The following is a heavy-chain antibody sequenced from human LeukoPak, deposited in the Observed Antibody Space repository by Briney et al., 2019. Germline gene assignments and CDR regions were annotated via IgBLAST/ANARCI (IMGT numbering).Heavy chain of an antibody. D-gene: IGHD6-6*01. CDR2: LYYSGST. Sequence: SETLSLTCTVSGVSITSYYWSWIRQPPGKGLEWIGSLYYSGSTYYNPSLKSRVTISEDTSKNQFSLKLSSVTAADSAVYYCARGPKVSIAARPFDYWGQGTLVTVSS. V-gene: IGHV4-59*04. CDR3: ARGPKVSIAARPFDY. J-gene: IGHJ4*02. CDR1: GVSITSYY.